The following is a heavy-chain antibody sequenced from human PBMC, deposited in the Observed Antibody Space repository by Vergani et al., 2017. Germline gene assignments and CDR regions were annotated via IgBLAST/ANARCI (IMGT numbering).Heavy chain of an antibody. J-gene: IGHJ4*02. CDR2: IEWDDDK. D-gene: IGHD4-11*01. V-gene: IGHV2-70*04. Sequence: QVTLKESGPALVRPTQTLTLTCTFSGFSLTTCAMRVSWIRQPPGKALEWLARIEWDDDKFYNTSLKNRLSISKDTSRNQVVLTMTDMDPVDTGTYYCARDYRGDFFDYWGQGTLVTVTS. CDR3: ARDYRGDFFDY. CDR1: GFSLTTCAMR.